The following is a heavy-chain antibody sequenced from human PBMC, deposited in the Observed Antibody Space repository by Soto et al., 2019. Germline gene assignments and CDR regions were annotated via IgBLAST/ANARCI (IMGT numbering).Heavy chain of an antibody. D-gene: IGHD2-15*01. CDR2: IYYSGNT. CDR1: GDSVTSGDYY. V-gene: IGHV4-61*08. CDR3: ARIPVVTYKTYWFDP. Sequence: SETLSLTCTVSGDSVTSGDYYWSWIRQPPGKGLEWIGYIYYSGNTNYSPSLKSRVAISLDTSHNQFSLKLSSVTAADTAVYFCARIPVVTYKTYWFDPWGQGTLVTVSS. J-gene: IGHJ5*01.